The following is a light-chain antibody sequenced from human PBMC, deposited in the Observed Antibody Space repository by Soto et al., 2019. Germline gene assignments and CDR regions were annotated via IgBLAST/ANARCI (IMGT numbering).Light chain of an antibody. CDR1: QRVDSW. CDR2: DAS. Sequence: DIQMTQSPATLSASVGDRVTITCRASQRVDSWLAWYQQKPGQAPKLLISDASTLESGVPSRFSGSGSVTEFTLTITSLQPDDFATYYCQQYKDYTYTFGQGTRVE. J-gene: IGKJ2*01. CDR3: QQYKDYTYT. V-gene: IGKV1-5*01.